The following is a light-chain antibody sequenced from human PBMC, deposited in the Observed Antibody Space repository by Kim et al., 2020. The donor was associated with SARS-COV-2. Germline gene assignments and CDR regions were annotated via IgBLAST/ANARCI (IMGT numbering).Light chain of an antibody. CDR2: GAS. CDR3: QQFNAFPIT. CDR1: EGIAKS. J-gene: IGKJ5*01. V-gene: IGKV1-16*01. Sequence: ASIGDRVTITSQASEGIAKSLAWFQQKPGTDPKCLIYGASTLEPGVPSRVSGRRSGTEFTLTINSLQPEDFETYYCQQFNAFPITFGQGTRLEIK.